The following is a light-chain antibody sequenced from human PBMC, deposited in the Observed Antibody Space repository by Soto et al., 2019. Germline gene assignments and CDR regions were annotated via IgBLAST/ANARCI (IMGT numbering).Light chain of an antibody. Sequence: EIVLTQSPGTLSLSPGERATLSCRASQSVSSNYLAWYQQKPGQAPRLLIYGASSRATDIPDRFSGSGSGTDFTLTISRLEPEDFAVYYCQQRSTWPPGYTFGQGTKLEI. V-gene: IGKV3D-20*02. J-gene: IGKJ2*01. CDR1: QSVSSNY. CDR3: QQRSTWPPGYT. CDR2: GAS.